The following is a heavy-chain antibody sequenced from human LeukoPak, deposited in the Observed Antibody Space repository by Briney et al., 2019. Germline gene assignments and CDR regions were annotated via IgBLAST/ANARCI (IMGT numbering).Heavy chain of an antibody. Sequence: GGSLRLSCAASGFTFSSYSMVWVRQAPGKGLEYASGITSNGGTTYYGNSVKGRFTISRDNSKDTLYLQMGSLRTEDMAVYYCARGIRWASDYWGQGTPVTVAS. CDR1: GFTFSSYS. D-gene: IGHD4-23*01. CDR2: ITSNGGTT. V-gene: IGHV3-64*01. J-gene: IGHJ4*02. CDR3: ARGIRWASDY.